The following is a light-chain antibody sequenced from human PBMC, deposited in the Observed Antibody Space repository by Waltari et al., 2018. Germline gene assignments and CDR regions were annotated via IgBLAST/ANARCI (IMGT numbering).Light chain of an antibody. CDR1: QSINNN. CDR3: QQYNSWPLT. CDR2: GAS. J-gene: IGKJ4*01. V-gene: IGKV3-15*01. Sequence: QSPVTLSMSPGERATLSCRAIQSINNNLAWYQQNPGQAPRLLIYGASTRATGIPARFSGIGSGTEFTLTISSLQSEDFAVYYCQQYNSWPLTFGGGTKVEIK.